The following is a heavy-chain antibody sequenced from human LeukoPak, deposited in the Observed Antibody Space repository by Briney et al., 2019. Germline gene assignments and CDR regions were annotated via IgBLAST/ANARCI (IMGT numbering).Heavy chain of an antibody. CDR3: ARGRGYSYAHFDY. CDR1: GGSFSGYY. J-gene: IGHJ4*02. V-gene: IGHV4-34*01. Sequence: SETLSLTCTVSGGSFSGYYWSWIRQPPGKGLEWIGEINHSGSTNYNPSLKSRVTISVDTSKNQFSLKLSSVTAADTAVYYCARGRGYSYAHFDYWGQGTLVTVSS. CDR2: INHSGST. D-gene: IGHD5-18*01.